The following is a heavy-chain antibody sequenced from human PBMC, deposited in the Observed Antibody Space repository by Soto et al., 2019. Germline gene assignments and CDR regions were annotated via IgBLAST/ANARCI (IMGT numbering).Heavy chain of an antibody. Sequence: GGSLRLSCISSGFTFRTYTMNWVRQAPGKGLERVSGIRGFSPYTFYAESVKGRFTISRDNAKNSLYLQMNSLRAEDTAVYYCARDRGYDAHDYYYNAMDVWGQGTTVTVSS. CDR3: ARDRGYDAHDYYYNAMDV. V-gene: IGHV3-21*01. CDR2: IRGFSPYT. D-gene: IGHD2-15*01. CDR1: GFTFRTYT. J-gene: IGHJ6*02.